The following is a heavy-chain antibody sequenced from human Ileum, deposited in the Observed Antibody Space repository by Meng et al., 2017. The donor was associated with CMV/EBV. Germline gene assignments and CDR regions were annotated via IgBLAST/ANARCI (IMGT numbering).Heavy chain of an antibody. J-gene: IGHJ4*02. D-gene: IGHD3-22*01. CDR3: ARAGADYYDSSGYWQSY. CDR2: IKQDGSEK. V-gene: IGHV3-7*01. CDR1: GFTFSSYW. Sequence: GGSLRLSCAASGFTFSSYWMSWVRQAPGKGLEWVANIKQDGSEKYYVDSVKGRFTISRDNAKNSLYLQMNSLRAEDTAVYYCARAGADYYDSSGYWQSYWGQGTLVTVSS.